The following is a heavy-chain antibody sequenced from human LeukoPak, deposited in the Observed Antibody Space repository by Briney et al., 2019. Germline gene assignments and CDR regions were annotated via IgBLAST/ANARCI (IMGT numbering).Heavy chain of an antibody. CDR1: GITFSKHW. CDR3: ATGRWYGEFAGSGFDD. V-gene: IGHV3-7*01. CDR2: IKEDGSVI. Sequence: GGSRSLSCFCSGITFSKHWMTWLRQAPGEGLEWMANIKEDGSVIYYADSVRSRFTISRDNAKNSLYLQMNSLRGEDTAVYYCATGRWYGEFAGSGFDDWGQGILVTVSS. D-gene: IGHD3-10*01. J-gene: IGHJ4*02.